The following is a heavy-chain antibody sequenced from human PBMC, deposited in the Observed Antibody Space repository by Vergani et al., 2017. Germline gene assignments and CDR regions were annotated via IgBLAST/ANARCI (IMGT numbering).Heavy chain of an antibody. J-gene: IGHJ6*02. CDR1: GASVNSYY. CDR2: VSFRGDT. V-gene: IGHV4-59*02. D-gene: IGHD2-21*02. CDR3: ARHLAYCGGDCYPYYYGMDV. Sequence: QVKLQESGPGLVKPSETLSLTCTVSGASVNSYYWSWIRQPPGKGLEWMGYVSFRGDTLYDPSVKGRMTISLNTSSNQFSLYLTSVTAADTAVYYCARHLAYCGGDCYPYYYGMDVWGQGTTVTVSS.